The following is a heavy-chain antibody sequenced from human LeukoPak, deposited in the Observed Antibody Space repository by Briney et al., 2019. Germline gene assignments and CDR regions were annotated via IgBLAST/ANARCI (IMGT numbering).Heavy chain of an antibody. CDR1: GYTFTSYD. V-gene: IGHV1-8*01. CDR3: AREFTVRGYYFDY. D-gene: IGHD3-10*01. J-gene: IGHJ4*02. CDR2: MNPDSGNT. Sequence: ASVKVSCKASGYTFTSYDINWVRQATGQGLEWMGWMNPDSGNTGYAQKLQGRVTVTRNTSISTAYMELSSLRSEDTAVYYCAREFTVRGYYFDYWGQGTLVTVSS.